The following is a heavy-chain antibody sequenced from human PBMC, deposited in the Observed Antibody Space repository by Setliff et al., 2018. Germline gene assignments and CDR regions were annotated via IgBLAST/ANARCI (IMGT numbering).Heavy chain of an antibody. CDR1: GYSISSGYI. CDR3: ARESRYYYDNLGTLDY. Sequence: PSETLSLTCTVSGYSISSGYIWGWIRQPPGKGLEWVGNIGHTGSINYNPSLKSRVTISLDTSKNQFSPKLTSVTAADTAVYYCARESRYYYDNLGTLDYWGQGTLVTVSS. CDR2: IGHTGSI. V-gene: IGHV4-38-2*02. D-gene: IGHD3-22*01. J-gene: IGHJ4*02.